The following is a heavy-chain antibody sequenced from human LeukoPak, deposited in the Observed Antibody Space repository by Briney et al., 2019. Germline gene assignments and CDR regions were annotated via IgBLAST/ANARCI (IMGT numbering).Heavy chain of an antibody. CDR1: GGSISSYY. CDR2: IYTSGST. D-gene: IGHD3-3*01. Sequence: PSETLSLTCTVSGGSISSYYWSWIRQPAGKGLEWIGRIYTSGSTNYNPSLKSRVTMSVDTSKNQFSLKLSSVTAADTAVYYCAREGEDYDFWSATNWFDPWGQGTLVTVSS. CDR3: AREGEDYDFWSATNWFDP. V-gene: IGHV4-4*07. J-gene: IGHJ5*02.